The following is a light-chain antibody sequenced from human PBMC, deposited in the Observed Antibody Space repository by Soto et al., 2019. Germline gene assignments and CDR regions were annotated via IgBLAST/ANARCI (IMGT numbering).Light chain of an antibody. V-gene: IGKV1-27*01. Sequence: DIQMPQSPSSLTASIGDRVTISCRASQGFSNSLAWYQQKPGKGPTLLIYGASILQSGVPSRFSGSGSGTEFTLTISCLQPEDVATYFCQKYDSAPLTFGGGTKVEIK. J-gene: IGKJ4*01. CDR3: QKYDSAPLT. CDR1: QGFSNS. CDR2: GAS.